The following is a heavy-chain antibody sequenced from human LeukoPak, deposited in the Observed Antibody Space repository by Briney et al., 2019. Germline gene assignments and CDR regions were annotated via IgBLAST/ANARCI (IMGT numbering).Heavy chain of an antibody. V-gene: IGHV3-23*01. Sequence: GGALRLSCAASGFTFSSYAMSWVRQAPGKGREWVSAIGGSGGNTYYADSVKGRFTISRDNSKNTLYLQMNSLRAEDTAVYYCAKYLTYYYDSSGYARSLFFDYWGQGTLVTVSS. CDR2: IGGSGGNT. CDR3: AKYLTYYYDSSGYARSLFFDY. J-gene: IGHJ4*02. D-gene: IGHD3-22*01. CDR1: GFTFSSYA.